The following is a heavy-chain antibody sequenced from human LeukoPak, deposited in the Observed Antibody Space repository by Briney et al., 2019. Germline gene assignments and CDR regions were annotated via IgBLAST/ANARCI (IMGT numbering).Heavy chain of an antibody. CDR3: ARGNIKFDY. V-gene: IGHV3-21*01. J-gene: IGHJ4*02. CDR1: GFTFRSYI. CDR2: ISSSSDYI. Sequence: GGSLRLSCAAYGFTFRSYIMNWVRQAPGKGLEWVSSISSSSDYIYYVDSVKGRFTISRDNAKKSLYLQMNSLRAEDTAVYYCARGNIKFDYWGQGTLVTVSS.